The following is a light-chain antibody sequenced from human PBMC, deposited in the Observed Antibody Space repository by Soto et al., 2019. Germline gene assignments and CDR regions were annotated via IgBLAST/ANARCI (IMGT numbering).Light chain of an antibody. V-gene: IGLV1-51*01. CDR1: SSNIEHNY. J-gene: IGLJ2*01. CDR3: GTWDSSLSAGV. Sequence: QSVLTQPPSVSAAPGQKVTISCSGSSSNIEHNYVSWYQQLPGTAPKLLIYDNNKRPSGIPDRFSGSKSGTSATLGITGLQTGDEADDYCGTWDSSLSAGVFGGGTKLTVL. CDR2: DNN.